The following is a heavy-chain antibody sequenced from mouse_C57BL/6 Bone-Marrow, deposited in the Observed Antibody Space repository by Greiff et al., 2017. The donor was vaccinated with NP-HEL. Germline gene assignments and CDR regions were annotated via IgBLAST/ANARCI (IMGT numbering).Heavy chain of an antibody. J-gene: IGHJ2*01. Sequence: DVMLVESGGGLVQPGGSLKLSCAASGFTFSDYYMYWVRQTPEKRLEWVAYISNGGGSTYYPDTVKGRFTISRDNAKNTLYLQMSRLKSEDTAMYYCARHQAQGYYFDYWGQGTTLTVSS. CDR1: GFTFSDYY. CDR3: ARHQAQGYYFDY. D-gene: IGHD3-2*02. CDR2: ISNGGGST. V-gene: IGHV5-12*01.